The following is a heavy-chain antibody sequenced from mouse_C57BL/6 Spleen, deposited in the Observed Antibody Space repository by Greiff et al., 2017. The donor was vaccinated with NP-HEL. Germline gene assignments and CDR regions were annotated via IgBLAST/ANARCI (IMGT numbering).Heavy chain of an antibody. D-gene: IGHD1-1*01. CDR1: GYAFSGYW. Sequence: LQQSGASVKISCKASGYAFSGYWMNWVKQRPGKGLEWLGQIYPGDGDTTYNGKFKGKATLTADKSSSTAYMQLSSLTSEDSAVYFCARSDYGSSSYYFDYWGQGTTLTVSS. V-gene: IGHV1-80*01. CDR2: IYPGDGDT. CDR3: ARSDYGSSSYYFDY. J-gene: IGHJ2*01.